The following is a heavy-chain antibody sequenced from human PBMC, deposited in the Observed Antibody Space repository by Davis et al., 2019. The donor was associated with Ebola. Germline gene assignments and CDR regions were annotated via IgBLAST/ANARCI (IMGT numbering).Heavy chain of an antibody. J-gene: IGHJ4*02. Sequence: GGSLRLSCAASGFTFSSYSMNWVRQAPGKGLEWVSVIYSGGSTYYADSVKGRFTISRHNSKNTLYLQMNSLRAEDTAVYYCAAYSSGWYGWGQGTLVTVSS. CDR1: GFTFSSYS. CDR2: IYSGGST. D-gene: IGHD6-19*01. CDR3: AAYSSGWYG. V-gene: IGHV3-53*04.